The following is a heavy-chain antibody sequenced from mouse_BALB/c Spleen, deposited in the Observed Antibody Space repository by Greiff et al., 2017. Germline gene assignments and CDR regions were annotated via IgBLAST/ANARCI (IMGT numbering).Heavy chain of an antibody. CDR2: ISSGSSTI. V-gene: IGHV5-17*02. CDR1: GFTFSSFG. Sequence: EVMLVESGGGLVQPGGSRKLSCAASGFTFSSFGMHWVRQAPEKGLAWVAYISSGSSTIYYADTVKGRFTISRDNPKNTLFLQMTSLRSEDTAMYYCARYYGSSYAMDYWGQGTSVTVSS. D-gene: IGHD1-1*01. CDR3: ARYYGSSYAMDY. J-gene: IGHJ4*01.